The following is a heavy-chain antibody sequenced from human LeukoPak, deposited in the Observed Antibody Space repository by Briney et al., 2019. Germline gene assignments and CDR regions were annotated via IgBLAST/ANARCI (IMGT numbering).Heavy chain of an antibody. CDR3: ARFRDAFDI. J-gene: IGHJ3*02. Sequence: SETLSLTCTVSGGSISSHYWSWVRQPPGKGLEWIGYIYYSGSTNYNPSLKSRGTISVDPSKNQFSLKLSSVTAADTAVYYCARFRDAFDIWGQGTMVTVSS. V-gene: IGHV4-59*11. CDR1: GGSISSHY. CDR2: IYYSGST.